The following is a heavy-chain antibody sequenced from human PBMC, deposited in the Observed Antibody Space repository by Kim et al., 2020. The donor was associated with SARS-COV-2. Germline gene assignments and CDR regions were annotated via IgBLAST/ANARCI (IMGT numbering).Heavy chain of an antibody. V-gene: IGHV3-74*01. Sequence: GGSLRLSCAASGFTFSSYWMHWVRQAPGKGLVWVSRINSDGSSTSYADSVKGRFTISRDNAKNTLYLQMNSLRAEDTAVYYCARGNKQQQIKRVVYYGMDVWGQGTTVTVSS. CDR2: INSDGSST. J-gene: IGHJ6*02. D-gene: IGHD6-13*01. CDR3: ARGNKQQQIKRVVYYGMDV. CDR1: GFTFSSYW.